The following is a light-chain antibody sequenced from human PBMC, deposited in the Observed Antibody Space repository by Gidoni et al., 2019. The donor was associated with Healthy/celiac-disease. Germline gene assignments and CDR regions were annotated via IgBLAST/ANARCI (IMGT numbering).Light chain of an antibody. CDR3: QQYNNWPRT. V-gene: IGKV3-15*01. Sequence: EIVLTQSPATLSVPPGERATRSCRPSQSVSSNVAWYQQKPGQTPRLLISGASTRATGIPARFSGSGSGTEFTLTISSLQSEDFAVYYCQQYNNWPRTFGQXTRLGIK. CDR2: GAS. CDR1: QSVSSN. J-gene: IGKJ2*01.